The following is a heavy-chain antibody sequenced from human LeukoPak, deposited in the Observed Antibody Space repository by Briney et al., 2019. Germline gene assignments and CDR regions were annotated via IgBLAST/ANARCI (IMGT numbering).Heavy chain of an antibody. CDR1: GFTFSSYA. V-gene: IGHV3-30*04. Sequence: GGSLRLSCAASGFTFSSYAMHWVRQAPGKGLEWVAAISYDGSNEYYADSVKGRFTISRDNAKNSLFLQMNSLRAEDTAVYYCARVLRYCSGGNCYSGGLGYMDVWGKGTTVTISS. CDR3: ARVLRYCSGGNCYSGGLGYMDV. D-gene: IGHD2-15*01. J-gene: IGHJ6*03. CDR2: ISYDGSNE.